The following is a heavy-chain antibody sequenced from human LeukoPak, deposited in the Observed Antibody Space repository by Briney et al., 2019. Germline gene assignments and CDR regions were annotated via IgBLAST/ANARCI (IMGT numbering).Heavy chain of an antibody. CDR2: IRYDGSNK. CDR1: GFTFSSYG. J-gene: IGHJ4*02. Sequence: GGSLRLSFAASGFTFSSYGMHWVRQAPGKGLEWAAFIRYDGSNKYYADSVKGRFTISRDNSKNTLYLQMNSLRAEDTAVYYCAKGYGQYYYDSSGYYDPFDYWGQGTLVTVSS. D-gene: IGHD3-22*01. V-gene: IGHV3-30*02. CDR3: AKGYGQYYYDSSGYYDPFDY.